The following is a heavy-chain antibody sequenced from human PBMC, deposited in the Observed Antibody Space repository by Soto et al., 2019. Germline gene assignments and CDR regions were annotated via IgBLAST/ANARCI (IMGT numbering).Heavy chain of an antibody. CDR1: GGSISSGDYY. D-gene: IGHD2-15*01. Sequence: QVQLQESGPGLVKPSQTLSLTCTVSGGSISSGDYYWSWIRQPPGKGLEWIGYIYYSGSTYYNPSLKMRVTISVDTSKNQFPPKLRSVTAADTAVYYCARARGARYFDYWGEGTLVTVSS. J-gene: IGHJ4*02. CDR2: IYYSGST. V-gene: IGHV4-30-4*01. CDR3: ARARGARYFDY.